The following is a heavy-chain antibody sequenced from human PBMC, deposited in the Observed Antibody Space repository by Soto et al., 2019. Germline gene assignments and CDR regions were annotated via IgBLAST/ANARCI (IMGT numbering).Heavy chain of an antibody. CDR3: ARLDYGEPFDY. CDR1: GFTFSSYS. J-gene: IGHJ4*02. Sequence: EVQLVESGGGLVQPGGSLRLSCAASGFTFSSYSMNWVRQAPGKGLEWVSYISSSSSTIYYADSVKGRFTISRDNAKNSLYLQMNSLRAEDTAVYYCARLDYGEPFDYWGQGTLVTVSS. V-gene: IGHV3-48*01. D-gene: IGHD4-17*01. CDR2: ISSSSSTI.